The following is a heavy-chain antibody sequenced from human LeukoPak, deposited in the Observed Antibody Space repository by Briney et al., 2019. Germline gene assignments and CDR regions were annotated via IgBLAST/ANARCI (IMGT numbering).Heavy chain of an antibody. D-gene: IGHD6-13*01. Sequence: GGPLRLSCAASGFAFSSYAMSWVRQPPGKGLEWVSVISRRDDYTYYADSVKGRFTISRDNSKNTLYLQMNSLRAEDTAVYFCAKEGRSTTPGYWGQGTLVTVSS. J-gene: IGHJ4*02. CDR3: AKEGRSTTPGY. CDR2: ISRRDDYT. CDR1: GFAFSSYA. V-gene: IGHV3-23*01.